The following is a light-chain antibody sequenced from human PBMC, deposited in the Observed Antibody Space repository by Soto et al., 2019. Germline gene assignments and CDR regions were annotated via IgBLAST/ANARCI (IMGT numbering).Light chain of an antibody. CDR1: SSDVGAYIH. CDR2: EFS. J-gene: IGLJ2*01. CDR3: SSYAGSNNHVI. V-gene: IGLV2-8*01. Sequence: QLVLTQPPSASGSPGQSVTISCTGTSSDVGAYIHVSWYQQHPGKVPKLMIYEFSKRPSGVPDRFSGSKSGNTASLTVSGLQAEDEATYYCSSYAGSNNHVIFGGGTKLTVL.